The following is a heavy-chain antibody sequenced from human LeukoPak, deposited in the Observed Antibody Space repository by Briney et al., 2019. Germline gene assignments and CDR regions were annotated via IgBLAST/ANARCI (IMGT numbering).Heavy chain of an antibody. CDR1: GFTFSSYG. D-gene: IGHD6-19*01. Sequence: GGSLRLPCAASGFTFSSYGMHWVRQAPGKGLEWVAVIWYDGSNKYYADSVKGRFTISRDNSKNTLYLQMNSLRAEDTAVYYCARGQWLVRPVADAFDIWGQGTMVTVSS. CDR3: ARGQWLVRPVADAFDI. J-gene: IGHJ3*02. CDR2: IWYDGSNK. V-gene: IGHV3-33*01.